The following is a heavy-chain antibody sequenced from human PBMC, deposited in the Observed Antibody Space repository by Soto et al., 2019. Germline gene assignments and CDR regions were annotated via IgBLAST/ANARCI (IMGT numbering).Heavy chain of an antibody. V-gene: IGHV3-49*03. D-gene: IGHD3-22*01. J-gene: IGHJ3*02. Sequence: GVSLSLSCTFSGFPFVNNAMTWFLQAPGKGLEWVGFIRSKNYGRTTEYAASVQGRFTISRDDSKGIAYLEMNSLTADDTAVYYCSRPSDYEPSSGFVPGDFDIWG. CDR1: GFPFVNNA. CDR2: IRSKNYGRTT. CDR3: SRPSDYEPSSGFVPGDFDI.